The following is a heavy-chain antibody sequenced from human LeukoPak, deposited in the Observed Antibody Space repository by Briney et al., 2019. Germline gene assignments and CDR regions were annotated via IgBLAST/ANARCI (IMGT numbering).Heavy chain of an antibody. CDR1: GYRFGNYW. V-gene: IGHV5-51*01. CDR2: IYPGDSDT. J-gene: IGHJ4*02. D-gene: IGHD3-10*01. Sequence: RSGESLKISCQGSGYRFGNYWIGWVRQMPGKGLEWMGVIYPGDSDTRYSLSFQGQVTISADKSISTAYLQWSGLKASDTAIYYCARLLSSGPFNYWGQGTLVTVSS. CDR3: ARLLSSGPFNY.